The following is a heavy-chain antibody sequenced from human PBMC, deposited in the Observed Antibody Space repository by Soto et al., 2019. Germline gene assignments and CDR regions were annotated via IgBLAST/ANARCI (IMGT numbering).Heavy chain of an antibody. CDR2: IIPIFGTA. Sequence: SLKVSCKASGGTFSSYTISWVRQAPGQGLEWMGGIIPIFGTANYAQKFQGRVTITADESTSTAYMELSSLRSEDTAVYYCASPTGYYDYYHGMDVWGQGTTVTVSS. V-gene: IGHV1-69*13. J-gene: IGHJ6*02. D-gene: IGHD4-17*01. CDR3: ASPTGYYDYYHGMDV. CDR1: GGTFSSYT.